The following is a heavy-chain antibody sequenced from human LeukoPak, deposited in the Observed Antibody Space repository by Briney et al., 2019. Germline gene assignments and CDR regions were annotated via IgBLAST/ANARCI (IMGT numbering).Heavy chain of an antibody. CDR3: ARHVDYGSGNYYKRTYYYYGMDV. J-gene: IGHJ6*02. D-gene: IGHD3-10*01. CDR2: VNLQGST. Sequence: SGTLSLTCGVSGGSISNTNWWTWVRQPPGKGLEWIGEVNLQGSTNYNPSLKSRVAISVDKSENHISLKLTSVTAADTAVYYCARHVDYGSGNYYKRTYYYYGMDVWGQGTTVTVSS. V-gene: IGHV4-4*02. CDR1: GGSISNTNW.